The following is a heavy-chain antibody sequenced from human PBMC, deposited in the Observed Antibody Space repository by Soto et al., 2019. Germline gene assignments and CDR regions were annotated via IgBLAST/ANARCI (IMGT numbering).Heavy chain of an antibody. CDR1: GFTFSTYA. D-gene: IGHD2-15*01. CDR3: AKPSQGWPPSFH. J-gene: IGHJ4*02. CDR2: IGAGSLNI. V-gene: IGHV3-23*01. Sequence: EVQLLESGGRLVQPGGSLRLSCTASGFTFSTYAMNWVRQAPGKGLEWVSAIGAGSLNIYYADPGKGRFTISRDNSNNTLYLQMNGLRAEGTAVYYCAKPSQGWPPSFHWGQGTLVTVSS.